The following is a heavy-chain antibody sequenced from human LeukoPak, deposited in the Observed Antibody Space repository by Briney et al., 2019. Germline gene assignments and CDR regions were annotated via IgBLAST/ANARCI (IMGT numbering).Heavy chain of an antibody. J-gene: IGHJ4*02. V-gene: IGHV3-23*01. CDR3: AKRGVVIRVILVGFHKEAYYFDF. D-gene: IGHD3-22*01. CDR1: GITLSNYA. CDR2: ISGSGGGT. Sequence: GGSLRLSCAVSGITLSNYAMTWVRQAPGKGLEWVAGISGSGGGTSYADSVKGRFTISRDNYKNTLYLQMNSLGAEDTAVYFCAKRGVVIRVILVGFHKEAYYFDFWGQGALVTVSS.